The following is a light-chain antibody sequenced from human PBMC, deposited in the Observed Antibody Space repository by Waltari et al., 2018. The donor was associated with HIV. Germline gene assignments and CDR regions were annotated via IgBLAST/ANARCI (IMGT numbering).Light chain of an antibody. CDR2: AAS. V-gene: IGKV1-39*01. Sequence: DIQMTQSPSSLSASVGDRVTITCRASQSISRSLNWYQQKPWQAPKLLIYAASSLHGGVPSRFTASGSWTDFTLIISSLQPEDSATYYCQQTYNTPHTFGQGTKLEIK. CDR1: QSISRS. CDR3: QQTYNTPHT. J-gene: IGKJ2*01.